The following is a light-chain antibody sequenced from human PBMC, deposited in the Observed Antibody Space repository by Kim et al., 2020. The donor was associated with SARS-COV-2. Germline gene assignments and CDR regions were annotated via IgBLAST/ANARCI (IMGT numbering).Light chain of an antibody. V-gene: IGKV3-20*01. CDR2: GAT. CDR1: ESVTSNF. Sequence: LSPGETATLACWASESVTSNFLAWYLQRPGQAPRLLIYGATDRATGIPNRFGGSGSGTGFTLTISRLGPEDFGVYYCQQYGSSPWTFGQGTKLEI. J-gene: IGKJ1*01. CDR3: QQYGSSPWT.